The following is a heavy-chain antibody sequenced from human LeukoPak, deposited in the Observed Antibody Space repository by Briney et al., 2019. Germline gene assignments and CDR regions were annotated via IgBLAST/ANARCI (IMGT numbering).Heavy chain of an antibody. V-gene: IGHV3-66*01. D-gene: IGHD6-19*01. J-gene: IGHJ4*02. CDR3: ARDEQWLAIDY. CDR1: GFTVSTYY. CDR2: IYSGGST. Sequence: GGSLRLSCAASGFTVSTYYMSWVRQAPGRGLEWVSVIYSGGSTYFADSVKGRFAISRDNSKNILYLQMNSLRAEDTAVYYCARDEQWLAIDYWGQGTLVTVSS.